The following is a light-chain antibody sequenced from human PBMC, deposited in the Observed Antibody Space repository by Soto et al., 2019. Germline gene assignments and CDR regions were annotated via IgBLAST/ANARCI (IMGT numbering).Light chain of an antibody. J-gene: IGKJ1*01. CDR3: QQYFNLPLTWT. V-gene: IGKV3-15*01. CDR1: QSVRTN. Sequence: EVVLTQSPATLPVSAGGTVTLSCRASQSVRTNVAWYQQIPGQAPRLLVYGASTRATGVPARFTGSGSGIEFSLTISSLLSEGSAFYYCQQYFNLPLTWTFGPGNKVQIK. CDR2: GAS.